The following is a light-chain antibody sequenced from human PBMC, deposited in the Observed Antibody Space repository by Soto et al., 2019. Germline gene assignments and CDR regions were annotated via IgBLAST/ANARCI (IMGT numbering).Light chain of an antibody. CDR3: RHYNSYLET. V-gene: IGKV1-5*03. J-gene: IGKJ1*01. CDR2: VAS. Sequence: DMQMPQSPSTLSASVGDRVTITCRASQSISTRLAWYQQKPGRAPKLLIYVASTLESGVPSRFSGSGSGTEFTLTISSLQPDDFATYYCRHYNSYLETFGQGTRVEIK. CDR1: QSISTR.